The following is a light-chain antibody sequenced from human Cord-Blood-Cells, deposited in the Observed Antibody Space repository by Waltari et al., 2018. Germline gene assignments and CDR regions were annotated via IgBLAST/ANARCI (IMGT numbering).Light chain of an antibody. CDR2: GNS. J-gene: IGLJ1*01. CDR3: QSYDSSLSGYV. Sequence: QSVLTQPPSVSGAPGQRVTISCTGSRSNIGAGYDVHWYQQLPGTVPKLLIYGNSNRPSGVPDRFSGSKSGTSASLAITGLQAEDEADYYCQSYDSSLSGYVFGTGTKVTVL. CDR1: RSNIGAGYD. V-gene: IGLV1-40*01.